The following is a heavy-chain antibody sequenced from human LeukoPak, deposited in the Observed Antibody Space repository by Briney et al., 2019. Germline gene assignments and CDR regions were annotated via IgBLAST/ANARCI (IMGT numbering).Heavy chain of an antibody. CDR1: GFPFQDSG. CDR3: ARQTRGYVYYFDY. J-gene: IGHJ4*02. D-gene: IGHD2-2*01. V-gene: IGHV3-20*04. CDR2: INWNGDTT. Sequence: GGSLRLSCAVSGFPFQDSGLSWVRHAPGKGLEWISGINWNGDTTVYADSVKGRFTISRDNAKNSLYLQMNSLRADDTAFYYCARQTRGYVYYFDYWGQGTLVTVSS.